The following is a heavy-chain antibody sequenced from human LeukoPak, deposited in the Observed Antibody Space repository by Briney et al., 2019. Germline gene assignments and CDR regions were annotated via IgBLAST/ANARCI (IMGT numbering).Heavy chain of an antibody. J-gene: IGHJ5*02. V-gene: IGHV3-7*01. CDR3: ARYSGSGFDP. Sequence: GGSPRLSCAASGFTFSTYWMSWVRQAPGKGLEWVANIKKDGSEKYYVDSVKGRFTISRDNAKNSLYLQMNSLRAEDTAVYYCARYSGSGFDPWGQGTLVTVTS. CDR1: GFTFSTYW. D-gene: IGHD3-10*01. CDR2: IKKDGSEK.